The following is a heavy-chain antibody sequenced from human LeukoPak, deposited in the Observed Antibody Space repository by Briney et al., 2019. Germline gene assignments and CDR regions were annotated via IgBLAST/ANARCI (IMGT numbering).Heavy chain of an antibody. CDR2: IYHSGST. J-gene: IGHJ4*02. D-gene: IGHD5-18*01. CDR1: GGSISSGNW. CDR3: ARDQGIQLRNFDY. V-gene: IGHV4-4*02. Sequence: SGTLSLTCAVSGGSISSGNWWSWVRQPPGKGLEWIGEIYHSGSTNYNPSLKSRVTISVDKSKNQFSLKLSSVTAADTAVYYCARDQGIQLRNFDYWGQGTLVTGSS.